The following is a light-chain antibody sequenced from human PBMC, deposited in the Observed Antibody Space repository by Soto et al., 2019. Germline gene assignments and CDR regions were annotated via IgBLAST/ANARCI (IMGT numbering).Light chain of an antibody. CDR1: QDIKND. J-gene: IGKJ2*01. CDR2: AAS. Sequence: AIQMTQSPSSLSASVGDRVTITCRASQDIKNDLGWYQQKPGKAPNLLIYAASILQSGVPSRFSCSGSGADFTLNISSLQPEDFATYFCLQDYNYPPTFGQGTKLEIK. V-gene: IGKV1-6*01. CDR3: LQDYNYPPT.